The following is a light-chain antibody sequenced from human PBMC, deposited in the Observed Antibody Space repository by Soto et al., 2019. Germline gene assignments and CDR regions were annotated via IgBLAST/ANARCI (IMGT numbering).Light chain of an antibody. Sequence: QMTQSPSTLSASVGDRVTITCRASQSISDWLAWYQQKPGKAPKLLIYKASSLESGVPSRFSGSGSGTEFTLTISGLQPDDLATYYCQQYSTSWTFGQGTKVEI. CDR3: QQYSTSWT. CDR1: QSISDW. V-gene: IGKV1-5*03. CDR2: KAS. J-gene: IGKJ1*01.